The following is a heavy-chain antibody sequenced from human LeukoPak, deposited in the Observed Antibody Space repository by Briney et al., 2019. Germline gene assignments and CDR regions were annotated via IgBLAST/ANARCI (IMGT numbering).Heavy chain of an antibody. Sequence: GRSLRLSCAASGFTFSSYAMHWVRQAPGKGLEWVAVISYDGSNKYYADSVKGRFTISRDNSKNTLYLQMNSLRAEDTAVYYCVLELVAFDIWGQGTMVTVSS. J-gene: IGHJ3*02. V-gene: IGHV3-30-3*01. CDR3: VLELVAFDI. CDR1: GFTFSSYA. D-gene: IGHD1-7*01. CDR2: ISYDGSNK.